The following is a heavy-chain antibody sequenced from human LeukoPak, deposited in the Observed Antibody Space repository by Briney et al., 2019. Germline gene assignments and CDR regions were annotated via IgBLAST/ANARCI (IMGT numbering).Heavy chain of an antibody. CDR3: ARRDYYGSGSYYDDY. V-gene: IGHV4-39*01. Sequence: SETLSLTCTVSGGSISSSSYYWGWIRRPPGKGLEWIGSIYYSGSTYYNPSLKSRVTISVDTSKNQFSLKLSSVTAADTAVYYCARRDYYGSGSYYDDYWGQGTLVTVSS. CDR2: IYYSGST. CDR1: GGSISSSSYY. J-gene: IGHJ4*02. D-gene: IGHD3-10*01.